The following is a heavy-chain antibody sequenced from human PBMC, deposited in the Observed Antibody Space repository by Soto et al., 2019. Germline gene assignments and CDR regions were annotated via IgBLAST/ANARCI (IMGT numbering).Heavy chain of an antibody. D-gene: IGHD3-3*01. CDR3: ANTVNFWGGPFDP. V-gene: IGHV4-31*03. CDR1: GASISSGGYY. CDR2: NYYSGST. J-gene: IGHJ5*02. Sequence: SETLSLTCTVSGASISSGGYYWSWIRRHPGKGLEWIGYNYYSGSTYYNPSLESRVTISVDTSKNQVSLNLRSVTAEDTAVYYCANTVNFWGGPFDPWGQGTLVTVSS.